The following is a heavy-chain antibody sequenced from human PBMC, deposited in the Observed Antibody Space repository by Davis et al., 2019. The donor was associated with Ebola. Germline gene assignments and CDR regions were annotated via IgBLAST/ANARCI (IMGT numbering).Heavy chain of an antibody. CDR2: IIPILGIA. CDR3: ARGGYCSGGSCYFFDY. J-gene: IGHJ4*02. V-gene: IGHV1-69*02. D-gene: IGHD2-15*01. CDR1: GGTFSSYT. Sequence: SVKVSCKASGGTFSSYTISWVRQAPGQGLEWMGRIIPILGIANYAQKFQGRVTITADKSTSTAYMELSSLRSEDTAVYYCARGGYCSGGSCYFFDYWGQGTLVTVSS.